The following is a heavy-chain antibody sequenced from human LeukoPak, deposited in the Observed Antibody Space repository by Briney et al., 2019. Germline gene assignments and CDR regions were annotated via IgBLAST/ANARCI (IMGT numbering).Heavy chain of an antibody. CDR3: ARAYSSGTYSDY. D-gene: IGHD3-22*01. V-gene: IGHV4-39*07. Sequence: SETLSLTCTVSGGSISSSSYYWGWIRQPPGKGLEWIGSIYYSGSTYYNPSLKSRVTISVDTSKNQFSLKLSSVTAADTAVYYCARAYSSGTYSDYWGQGTLVTVSS. J-gene: IGHJ4*02. CDR2: IYYSGST. CDR1: GGSISSSSYY.